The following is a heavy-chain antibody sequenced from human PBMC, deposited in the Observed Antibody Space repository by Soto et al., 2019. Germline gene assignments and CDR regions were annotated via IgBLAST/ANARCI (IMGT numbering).Heavy chain of an antibody. Sequence: QLQLQESGPGLVKPSETLSLTCTVSGGSISSSSYYWGWIRQPPGKGLEWIGSIYYSGSTYYNPTLTRRVTVSVDKSKNQFALKLSSVSAADTAVCYCARSLTTVATMDVWGQGTTVTVSS. CDR3: ARSLTTVATMDV. D-gene: IGHD4-17*01. V-gene: IGHV4-39*01. CDR1: GGSISSSSYY. CDR2: IYYSGST. J-gene: IGHJ6*02.